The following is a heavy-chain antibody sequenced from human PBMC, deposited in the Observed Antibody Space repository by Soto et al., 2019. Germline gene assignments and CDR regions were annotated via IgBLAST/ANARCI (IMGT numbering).Heavy chain of an antibody. CDR3: ATPYYFNH. CDR1: GVILIAYT. V-gene: IGHV3-21*06. CDR2: ISDDSSYI. D-gene: IGHD3-16*01. Sequence: PXGSLRLSCAAAGVILIAYTINWVRQAPGKGLEWLSSISDDSSYIDYADSLRGRFTVSRDNARNSLYLQIDSLGVEDTAVYYCATPYYFNHWGPGTLVTVSS. J-gene: IGHJ1*01.